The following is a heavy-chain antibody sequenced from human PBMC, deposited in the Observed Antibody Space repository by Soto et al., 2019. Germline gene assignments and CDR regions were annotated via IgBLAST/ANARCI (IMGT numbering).Heavy chain of an antibody. CDR3: ARHHRDMQYSRPKFEY. CDR1: WGNFSSYA. J-gene: IGHJ4*02. V-gene: IGHV1-69*13. D-gene: IGHD6-6*01. Sequence: APEQVSYKVSWGNFSSYASSWVRQAPGQGLEWMGGIIPIFGTANYAQKFQGRVTITADESTSTAYMELSSLRSEDTAVYYCARHHRDMQYSRPKFEYWGQGNRVNVSS. CDR2: IIPIFGTA.